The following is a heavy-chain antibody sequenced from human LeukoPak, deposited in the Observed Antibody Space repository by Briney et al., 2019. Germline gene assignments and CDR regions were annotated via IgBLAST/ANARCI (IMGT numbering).Heavy chain of an antibody. D-gene: IGHD2-2*02. J-gene: IGHJ4*02. Sequence: GGSLRLSCAAPGFTFSSYGMHWVRQAPGKGLEWVAFIRYDGSNKYYADSVKGRFTISRDNSKNTLYLQMNSLRAEDTAVYYCAKGHPPSRSTSCYRSACFDYWGQGTLVTVSS. CDR2: IRYDGSNK. CDR3: AKGHPPSRSTSCYRSACFDY. CDR1: GFTFSSYG. V-gene: IGHV3-30*02.